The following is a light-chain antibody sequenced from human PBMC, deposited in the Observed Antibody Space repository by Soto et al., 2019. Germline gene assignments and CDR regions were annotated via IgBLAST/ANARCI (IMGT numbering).Light chain of an antibody. V-gene: IGKV3-20*01. J-gene: IGKJ1*01. CDR3: QQYGSSPQT. Sequence: EIVLTQSPGTLSLSPGERATLSCRASQSVSSSFFAWYQQKPGQAPRLLIYGASGRATGIPDRFSGSGSGTDFTLTISRLEPEDFAVYYCQQYGSSPQTFGQGTKVDIK. CDR2: GAS. CDR1: QSVSSSF.